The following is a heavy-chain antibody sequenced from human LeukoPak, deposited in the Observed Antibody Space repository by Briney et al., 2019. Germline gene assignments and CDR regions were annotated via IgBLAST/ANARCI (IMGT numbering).Heavy chain of an antibody. CDR2: VTGSDDET. V-gene: IGHV3-23*01. D-gene: IGHD3-22*01. CDR1: GFTFSNTA. J-gene: IGHJ4*02. CDR3: AKGPRLHSGYHPDY. Sequence: GGSLRLSCAASGFTFSNTALTWVRPAPGRGLEWVSPVTGSDDETYYADSVKGRFTISRDYSKSTLLLQMNSLRVEDTAIYFCAKGPRLHSGYHPDYWGQGTLVTVSS.